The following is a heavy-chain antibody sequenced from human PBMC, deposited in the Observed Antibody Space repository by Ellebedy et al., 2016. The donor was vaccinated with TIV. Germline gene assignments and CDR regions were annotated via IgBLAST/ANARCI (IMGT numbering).Heavy chain of an antibody. CDR2: ISAYNGNT. V-gene: IGHV1-18*04. Sequence: ASVKVSCKASGYTFTGYYMHWVRQAPGQGLEWMGWISAYNGNTNYAQKLQGRVTMTTDTSTSTAYMELRSLRSDDTAVYYCARGLAVAGLPYYFDYWGQGTLVTVSS. CDR1: GYTFTGYY. D-gene: IGHD6-19*01. CDR3: ARGLAVAGLPYYFDY. J-gene: IGHJ4*02.